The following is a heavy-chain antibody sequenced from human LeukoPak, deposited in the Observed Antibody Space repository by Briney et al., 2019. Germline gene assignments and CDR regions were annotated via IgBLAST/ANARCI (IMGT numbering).Heavy chain of an antibody. V-gene: IGHV1-69*04. CDR1: GGTFSSYA. CDR3: AREGPTPNSSGYLQGAFDI. Sequence: SVKVSCKASGGTFSSYAISWVRQAPGQGLEWMGRIIPILGIANYAQKFQGRVTITADKSTSTAYMELSSLRSEDTAVYYCAREGPTPNSSGYLQGAFDIWGQGTMVTVSS. J-gene: IGHJ3*02. D-gene: IGHD3-22*01. CDR2: IIPILGIA.